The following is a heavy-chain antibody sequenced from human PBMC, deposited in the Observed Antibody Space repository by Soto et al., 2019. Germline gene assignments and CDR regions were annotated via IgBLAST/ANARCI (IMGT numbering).Heavy chain of an antibody. Sequence: EVQLVESGGGLVQPGGSLRISCAASGFTFSDHYMDWVRQAPGKGLEWVGRIRNKANSYTTEYAASVKGRFTFSRDDSKNSMYLQMNRRKTEDTAVYYCGGAHSTSWSGAYLDYWGQGTLVTVSS. V-gene: IGHV3-72*01. CDR3: GGAHSTSWSGAYLDY. CDR2: IRNKANSYTT. J-gene: IGHJ4*02. CDR1: GFTFSDHY. D-gene: IGHD2-2*01.